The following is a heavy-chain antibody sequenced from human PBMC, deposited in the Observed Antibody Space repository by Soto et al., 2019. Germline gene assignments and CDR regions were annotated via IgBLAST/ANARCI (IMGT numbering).Heavy chain of an antibody. V-gene: IGHV3-30*18. Sequence: GGSLRLSCAASGFTLSSYGMHWASQAPGKGLEWVADISYDGSNKYYADSVKGRFTISRDNSKNTLYLQMNSLRAEDTAVYYCAKDPGDTIFGVVISRHLNFDYWGQGTLVTVSS. CDR1: GFTLSSYG. CDR3: AKDPGDTIFGVVISRHLNFDY. J-gene: IGHJ4*02. D-gene: IGHD3-3*01. CDR2: ISYDGSNK.